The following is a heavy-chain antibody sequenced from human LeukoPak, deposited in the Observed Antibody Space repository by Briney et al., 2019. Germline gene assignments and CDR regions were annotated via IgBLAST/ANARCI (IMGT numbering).Heavy chain of an antibody. J-gene: IGHJ4*02. V-gene: IGHV3-21*01. D-gene: IGHD5-24*01. CDR2: ISSSSSYI. Sequence: GRSLRLSCAASGFTFSSYSMNWVRQAPGKGLEWVSSISSSSSYIYYADSVKGRFTISRDNAKNSLYLQMNSLRSEDTAVYYCASEMATMPYWGQGTLVTVSS. CDR1: GFTFSSYS. CDR3: ASEMATMPY.